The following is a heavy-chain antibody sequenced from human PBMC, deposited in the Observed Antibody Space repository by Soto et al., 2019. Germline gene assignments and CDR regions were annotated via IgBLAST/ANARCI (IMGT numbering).Heavy chain of an antibody. V-gene: IGHV1-69-2*01. D-gene: IGHD2-2*01. Sequence: ASVKVSCKXSGYTFTDSSIFWVRQAPGKGLEWMGLIDPEDGEIIYADKFQGRVTITADTSTGTAYLEMSGLRSEDTGIYYCATGLDQEVCGQGTLVTVSS. CDR2: IDPEDGEI. J-gene: IGHJ4*02. CDR1: GYTFTDSS. CDR3: ATGLDQEV.